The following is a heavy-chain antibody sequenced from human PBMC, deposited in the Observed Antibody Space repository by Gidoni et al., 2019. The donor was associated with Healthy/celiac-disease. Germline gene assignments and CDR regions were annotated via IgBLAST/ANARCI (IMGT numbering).Heavy chain of an antibody. J-gene: IGHJ5*02. CDR3: ARTWELPYNWFDP. Sequence: QVQLVQSGAAVKKPGSSVKVSCKSSGGPFSSYAISWVRQAPGQGLEWMGGIIPIFGTANYAQKFQGRVTITADESTSTAYMELSSLRSEDTAVYYCARTWELPYNWFDPWGQGTLVTVSS. CDR2: IIPIFGTA. V-gene: IGHV1-69*01. CDR1: GGPFSSYA. D-gene: IGHD1-26*01.